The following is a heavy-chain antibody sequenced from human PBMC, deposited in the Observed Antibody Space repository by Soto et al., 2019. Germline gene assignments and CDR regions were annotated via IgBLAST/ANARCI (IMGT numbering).Heavy chain of an antibody. D-gene: IGHD2-2*03. J-gene: IGHJ6*02. CDR3: ARDFRMDSHGAAV. V-gene: IGHV1-2*02. CDR1: GYPFTGPY. Sequence: ASVKVYCKASGYPFTGPYIYWVRQAPGQGLEWMGWINPSSGGTEFAEKFQGRVTVTRDTSIRTVFLELNSLTSDDTGVYFCARDFRMDSHGAAVWGQGTACTVSS. CDR2: INPSSGGT.